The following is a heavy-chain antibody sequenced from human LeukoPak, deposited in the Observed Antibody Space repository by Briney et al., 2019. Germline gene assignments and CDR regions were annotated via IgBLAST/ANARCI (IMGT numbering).Heavy chain of an antibody. CDR2: IYTSGST. CDR1: GGSISSYY. D-gene: IGHD3-3*01. CDR3: ARDNRPVITIFGVANGNRFDP. J-gene: IGHJ5*02. V-gene: IGHV4-4*07. Sequence: PSETLSLTCTVSGGSISSYYWSWIRQPAGKGLEWIGRIYTSGSTNYNPSLKSRVTMSVDTSKNQFSLKLSSVTAADTAVYYCARDNRPVITIFGVANGNRFDPWGQGTLVTVSS.